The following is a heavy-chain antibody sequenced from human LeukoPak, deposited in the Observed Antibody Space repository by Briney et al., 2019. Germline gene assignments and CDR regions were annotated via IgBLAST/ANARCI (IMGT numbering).Heavy chain of an antibody. CDR1: GGSISSSSYY. D-gene: IGHD3-3*01. V-gene: IGHV4-39*07. CDR3: ARGGYDFWSGYFDPYYFDY. Sequence: ASETLSLTCTVSGGSISSSSYYWGWIRQPPGKGLEWIGEINHSGSTNYNPSLKSRVTISVDTSKNQFSLKLSSVTAADTAVYYCARGGYDFWSGYFDPYYFDYWGQGTLVTVSS. J-gene: IGHJ4*02. CDR2: INHSGST.